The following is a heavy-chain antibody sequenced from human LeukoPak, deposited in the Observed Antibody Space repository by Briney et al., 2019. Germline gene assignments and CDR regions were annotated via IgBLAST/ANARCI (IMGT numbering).Heavy chain of an antibody. CDR1: GFTFSNFG. J-gene: IGHJ4*02. CDR2: ISGSGGST. Sequence: GGSLRLFCAASGFTFSNFGIHWVRQAPGKGLEWVSAISGSGGSTYYADSVKGRFTISRDNSKNTLYLQMNSLRAEDTAVYYCAKGYSYGYIDYWGQGTLVTVSS. V-gene: IGHV3-23*01. D-gene: IGHD5-18*01. CDR3: AKGYSYGYIDY.